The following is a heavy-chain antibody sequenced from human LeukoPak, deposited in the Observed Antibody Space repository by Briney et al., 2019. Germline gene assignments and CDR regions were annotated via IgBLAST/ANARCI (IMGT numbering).Heavy chain of an antibody. CDR3: ARAPPLEYSSSWYGYFDL. J-gene: IGHJ2*01. Sequence: PSQTLSLTCSVSGDSITSRDYYWSWIRQPPGKGLEWIGYIYYSGSTSYNPSLKSRVTISVDTSKNQFSLKLSSVTAADTAVYYCARAPPLEYSSSWYGYFDLWGRGTLVTVSS. CDR1: GDSITSRDYY. D-gene: IGHD6-13*01. CDR2: IYYSGST. V-gene: IGHV4-30-4*08.